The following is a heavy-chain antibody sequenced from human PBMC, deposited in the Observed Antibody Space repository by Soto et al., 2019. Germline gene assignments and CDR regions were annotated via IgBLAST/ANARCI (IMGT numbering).Heavy chain of an antibody. Sequence: PSETLSLTCAVSGYSISSGYYWGWLRQPPGKGLEWIGSIYHGGSTYYNPSLNSRVTLSIDMTNNHVSLILNSVTAADTAVYYCARVGDYYGSGAYYYYGMDVWGQGTTVTVSS. D-gene: IGHD3-10*01. J-gene: IGHJ6*02. CDR1: GYSISSGYY. CDR3: ARVGDYYGSGAYYYYGMDV. CDR2: IYHGGST. V-gene: IGHV4-38-2*01.